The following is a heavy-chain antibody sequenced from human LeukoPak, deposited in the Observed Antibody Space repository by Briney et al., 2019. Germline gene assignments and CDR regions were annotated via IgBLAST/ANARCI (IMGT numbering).Heavy chain of an antibody. Sequence: ASVKVSCKASGYTFTSYGISWVRQAPGQGLEWMGWISAYNGNTNYAQKLQGRVTMTTDTSTSTAYMELRSLRSDDTAVYYCARGDYDFWSGYYHPLDYWGQGTLVTVSS. CDR1: GYTFTSYG. D-gene: IGHD3-3*01. V-gene: IGHV1-18*01. CDR2: ISAYNGNT. J-gene: IGHJ4*02. CDR3: ARGDYDFWSGYYHPLDY.